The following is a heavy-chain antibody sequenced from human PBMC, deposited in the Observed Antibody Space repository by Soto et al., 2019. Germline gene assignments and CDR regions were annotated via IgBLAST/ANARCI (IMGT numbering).Heavy chain of an antibody. V-gene: IGHV1-18*01. J-gene: IGHJ4*02. CDR3: ARGAHGSGYAVY. CDR1: GYTFTTYG. D-gene: IGHD3-3*01. Sequence: GASVKVSCKTSGYTFTTYGINWVRQAPGQGLEWMGWISGYNGNTNYPQKFQGRVTMTTDTFTSTCYMELRGLRSEDTAVYYCARGAHGSGYAVYWGQGTLVTVS. CDR2: ISGYNGNT.